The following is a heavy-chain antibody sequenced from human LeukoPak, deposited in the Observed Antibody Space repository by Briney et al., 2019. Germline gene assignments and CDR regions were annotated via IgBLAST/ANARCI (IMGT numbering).Heavy chain of an antibody. J-gene: IGHJ4*02. D-gene: IGHD6-19*01. CDR3: ARGPPGSGWYLTFDY. V-gene: IGHV4-34*01. Sequence: PSETLSLTCAVYGGSFSGYYWSWIRQPPGKGLEWIGEINHSGSTNYNPSLKSRVTISVDTSKNQFSLKLSSVTAADTAVYYCARGPPGSGWYLTFDYWGQGTLVTVSS. CDR2: INHSGST. CDR1: GGSFSGYY.